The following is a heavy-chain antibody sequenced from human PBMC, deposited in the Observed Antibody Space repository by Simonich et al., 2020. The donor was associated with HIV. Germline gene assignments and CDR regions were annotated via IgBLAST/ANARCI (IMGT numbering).Heavy chain of an antibody. Sequence: EVQLVESGGGLVQPGGSLRLSCAATGFTFSSYEMNWVRKAPVKGLEWGAYRSNKDSYIYYADSVKGRFTISRDHAKNSLYLQMSSPRAEDTAVYYCARGGYSKFCDYWGQGTLVTVSS. CDR3: ARGGYSKFCDY. J-gene: IGHJ4*02. V-gene: IGHV3-48*03. CDR1: GFTFSSYE. D-gene: IGHD5-12*01. CDR2: RSNKDSYI.